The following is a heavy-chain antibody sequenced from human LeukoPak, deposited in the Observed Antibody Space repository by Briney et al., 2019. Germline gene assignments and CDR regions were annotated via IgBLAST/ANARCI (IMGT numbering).Heavy chain of an antibody. D-gene: IGHD3-10*01. Sequence: GGSLRLSCAASGFTFSSCSMNWVRQAPGKGLEWVSSISSSSSYIYYADSVKGRFTISRDNAKNSLYLQMNSLRAEDTAVYYCARVMLLWFGESNGMDVWGQGTTVTVSS. CDR2: ISSSSSYI. V-gene: IGHV3-21*01. J-gene: IGHJ6*02. CDR1: GFTFSSCS. CDR3: ARVMLLWFGESNGMDV.